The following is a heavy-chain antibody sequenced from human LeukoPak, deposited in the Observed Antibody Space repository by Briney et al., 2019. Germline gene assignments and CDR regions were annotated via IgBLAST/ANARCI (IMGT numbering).Heavy chain of an antibody. D-gene: IGHD1-14*01. J-gene: IGHJ4*02. Sequence: PGGSLRLSCAASGFTFSDYYMGWIRQAPGKGLEWLSYISGSGSVISYADSVKGRFTISRDNAKNSLYLQINSLRADDTAMYYCARPVREPQYWGQGTLVTVSS. CDR2: ISGSGSVI. CDR1: GFTFSDYY. V-gene: IGHV3-11*01. CDR3: ARPVREPQY.